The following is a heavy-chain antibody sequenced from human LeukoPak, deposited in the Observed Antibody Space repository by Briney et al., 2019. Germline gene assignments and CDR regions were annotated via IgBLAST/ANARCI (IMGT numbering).Heavy chain of an antibody. CDR3: APWEPRGHYYMDV. CDR2: ITGSGGST. CDR1: GFTFSSYA. Sequence: PGGSLRLSCAASGFTFSSYAISWVRQAPGKGLEWVSAITGSGGSTYYADSVQGRFTISRGNSRNTLYLQMNSLRAEDTAVYYCAPWEPRGHYYMDVWGKGTTVTVSS. V-gene: IGHV3-23*01. D-gene: IGHD1-26*01. J-gene: IGHJ6*03.